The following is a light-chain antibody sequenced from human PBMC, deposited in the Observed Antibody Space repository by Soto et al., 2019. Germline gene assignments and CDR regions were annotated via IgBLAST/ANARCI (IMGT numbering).Light chain of an antibody. CDR2: GVS. Sequence: QSALTQPASVSGSPGQSITISCTGTSSDVGGYNYVSWYQQHPGKAPKLIIYGVSNRPSGVSNRFSGSKSGNTASLTISGLQAEDVADYYCSSYTNSGTRVFGTGTKVTV. CDR3: SSYTNSGTRV. J-gene: IGLJ1*01. CDR1: SSDVGGYNY. V-gene: IGLV2-14*01.